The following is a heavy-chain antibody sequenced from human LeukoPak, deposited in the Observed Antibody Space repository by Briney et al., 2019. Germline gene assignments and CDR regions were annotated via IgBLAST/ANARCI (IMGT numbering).Heavy chain of an antibody. CDR2: ISTGSSII. V-gene: IGHV3-21*05. Sequence: PGGSLRLSCEASGFPISTSGMHWVRRAPGKGLDWISYISTGSSIIHYADSVQGRFTISRDSPKNSLYLQMNSLRAEDTAVYYCVRETVAGTFDYWGQGTLVTVSS. J-gene: IGHJ4*02. CDR3: VRETVAGTFDY. D-gene: IGHD6-19*01. CDR1: GFPISTSG.